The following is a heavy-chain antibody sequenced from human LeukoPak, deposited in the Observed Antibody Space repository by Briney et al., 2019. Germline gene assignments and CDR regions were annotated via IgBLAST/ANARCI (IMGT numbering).Heavy chain of an antibody. CDR3: ARDRGEMATITLYYFDY. CDR2: ISAYNGNT. Sequence: ASVKVSCKASGYTFTSYGISWVRQAPRQGLEWMGWISAYNGNTNYAQKLQGRVTMTTDTSTSTAYMELRSLRSDDTAVYYCARDRGEMATITLYYFDYWGQGTLVTVSS. CDR1: GYTFTSYG. V-gene: IGHV1-18*01. D-gene: IGHD5-12*01. J-gene: IGHJ4*02.